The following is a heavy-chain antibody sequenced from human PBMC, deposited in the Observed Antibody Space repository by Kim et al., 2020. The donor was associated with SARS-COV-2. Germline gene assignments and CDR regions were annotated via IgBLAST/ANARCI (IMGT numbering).Heavy chain of an antibody. Sequence: GGSLRLSCAASGFTFSNAWMSWVRQAPGKGLEWVGRIKSKTDGGTTDYAAPVKGRFTISRDDSKNTLYLQMNSLKTEDTAVYYCTTEWYGPGTDYYYGMDVWGQGTTVAVSS. D-gene: IGHD3-10*01. V-gene: IGHV3-15*01. CDR2: IKSKTDGGTT. CDR3: TTEWYGPGTDYYYGMDV. J-gene: IGHJ6*02. CDR1: GFTFSNAW.